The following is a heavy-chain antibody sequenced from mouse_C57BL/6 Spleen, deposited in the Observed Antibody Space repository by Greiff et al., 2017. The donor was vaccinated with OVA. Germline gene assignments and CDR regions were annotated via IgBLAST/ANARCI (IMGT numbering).Heavy chain of an antibody. CDR2: IYPSDSET. CDR1: GYTFTSYW. CDR3: ARAVVAPWYAMDY. D-gene: IGHD1-1*01. V-gene: IGHV1-61*01. J-gene: IGHJ4*01. Sequence: QVQLQQSGAELVRPGSSVKLSCKASGYTFTSYWMDWVKQRPGQGLEWIGNIYPSDSETHYNQKFKDKATLTVDKSSSTAYMQLSSLTSEDSAVYYCARAVVAPWYAMDYWGQGTSVTVSS.